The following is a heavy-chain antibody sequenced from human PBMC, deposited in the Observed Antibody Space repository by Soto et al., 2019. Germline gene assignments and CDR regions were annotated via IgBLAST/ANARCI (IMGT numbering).Heavy chain of an antibody. CDR2: IYYSGST. CDR3: ARRYGPGFDY. D-gene: IGHD4-17*01. V-gene: IGHV4-59*08. Sequence: QVQLQESGPGLVKPSETLSLTCTVSGGSISSYYWSWIRQPPGKGLEWIGYIYYSGSTNYNPSLKSRVTISVDTSKNQFPLKLSSVTAADTAVYYCARRYGPGFDYWGQGTLVTVSS. CDR1: GGSISSYY. J-gene: IGHJ4*02.